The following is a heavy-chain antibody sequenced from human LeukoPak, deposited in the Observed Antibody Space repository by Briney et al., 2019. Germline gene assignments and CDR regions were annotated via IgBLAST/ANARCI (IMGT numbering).Heavy chain of an antibody. Sequence: PGGSLRLSCEASGFTFSSYSMNWGRQAPGKGLEWVSYISSSSSNTHYADSVKGRFTISRDNAKNSLFLQMNSLRDDDTAVYYCARRYCASASCPQGYWGQGTLVTVSS. CDR2: ISSSSSNT. CDR3: ARRYCASASCPQGY. D-gene: IGHD2-2*01. CDR1: GFTFSSYS. J-gene: IGHJ4*02. V-gene: IGHV3-48*02.